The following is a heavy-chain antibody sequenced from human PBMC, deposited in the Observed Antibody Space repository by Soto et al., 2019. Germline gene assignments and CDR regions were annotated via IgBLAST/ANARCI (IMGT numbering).Heavy chain of an antibody. Sequence: SETLSLTCAVYGGSFSGYYWSWIRQPPGKGLEWMGEINHSGSTNYNPSLKSRVTISVDTSKNQFSLKLSSVTAADTAVYYCARGAYCGGDCYSLYFDYWGQGTLVTVSS. CDR1: GGSFSGYY. V-gene: IGHV4-34*01. D-gene: IGHD2-21*02. CDR3: ARGAYCGGDCYSLYFDY. J-gene: IGHJ4*02. CDR2: INHSGST.